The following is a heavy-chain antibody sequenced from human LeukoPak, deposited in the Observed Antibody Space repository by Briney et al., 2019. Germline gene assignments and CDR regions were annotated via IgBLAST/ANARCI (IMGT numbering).Heavy chain of an antibody. J-gene: IGHJ4*02. V-gene: IGHV3-21*01. D-gene: IGHD3-22*01. CDR3: ARVFWETVNTGCYSDF. Sequence: GGSLRLSCVASEFDFSSHAMIWVRQAPGKGLEWISSITSSSSDIFYADSVRGRFTISRDNANNALHLQMNSLRAEDTAVYYCARVFWETVNTGCYSDFWGQGTLVTVSS. CDR1: EFDFSSHA. CDR2: ITSSSSDI.